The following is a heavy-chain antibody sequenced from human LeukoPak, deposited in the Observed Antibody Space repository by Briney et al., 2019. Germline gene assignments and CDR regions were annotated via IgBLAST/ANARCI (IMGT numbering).Heavy chain of an antibody. Sequence: KPSETLSSTCTVSGGSISSGSYYWSWIRQPAGKGLEWIGRIYTSGSTNYNPSLKSRVTISVDTSKNQFSLKLSSVTAADTAVYYCARANLYCSSTSCYTGHFDYWGQGTLVTVSS. CDR3: ARANLYCSSTSCYTGHFDY. CDR1: GGSISSGSYY. CDR2: IYTSGST. D-gene: IGHD2-2*02. J-gene: IGHJ4*02. V-gene: IGHV4-61*02.